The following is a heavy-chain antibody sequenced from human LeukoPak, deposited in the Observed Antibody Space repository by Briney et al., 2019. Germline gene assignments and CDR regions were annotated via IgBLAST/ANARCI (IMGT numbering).Heavy chain of an antibody. CDR3: ARVAGRRLYYYDSSGYVYFDY. CDR1: GGSLSGSY. Sequence: SETLSLTCAVYGGSLSGSYWSWIRQPPGKGLEWIGEINHSGSANYNPSLKSRVTLSIDKSKNQFSLKLSSVTAADTAVYYCARVAGRRLYYYDSSGYVYFDYWGQGTLVTVSS. V-gene: IGHV4-34*01. J-gene: IGHJ4*02. CDR2: INHSGSA. D-gene: IGHD3-22*01.